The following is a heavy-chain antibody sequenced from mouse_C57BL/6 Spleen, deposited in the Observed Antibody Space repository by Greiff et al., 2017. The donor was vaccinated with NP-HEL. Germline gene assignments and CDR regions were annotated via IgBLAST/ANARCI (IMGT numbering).Heavy chain of an antibody. CDR3: ARSRLLRSNAMDY. Sequence: VQLQQPGAELVKPGASVKMSCKASGYTFTSYWITWVKQRPGQGLEWIGDIYPGSGSTNYNEKFKSTATLTVDTSSSTTYMQLSSLTSEDSAVYYCARSRLLRSNAMDYWGQGTSVTVSS. J-gene: IGHJ4*01. V-gene: IGHV1-55*01. D-gene: IGHD2-3*01. CDR1: GYTFTSYW. CDR2: IYPGSGST.